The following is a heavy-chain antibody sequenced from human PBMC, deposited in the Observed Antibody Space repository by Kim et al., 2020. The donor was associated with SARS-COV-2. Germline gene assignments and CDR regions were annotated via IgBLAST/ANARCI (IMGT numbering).Heavy chain of an antibody. D-gene: IGHD1-26*01. Sequence: SETLSLTCTVSGGSISSGGYYWSWIRQHPGKGLEWIGYIYYSGSTYYNPSLKSRVTISVDTSKNQFSLKLSSVTAADTAVYYCARSIVDYYYGMDVWGQGTTVTVSS. V-gene: IGHV4-31*03. J-gene: IGHJ6*02. CDR2: IYYSGST. CDR3: ARSIVDYYYGMDV. CDR1: GGSISSGGYY.